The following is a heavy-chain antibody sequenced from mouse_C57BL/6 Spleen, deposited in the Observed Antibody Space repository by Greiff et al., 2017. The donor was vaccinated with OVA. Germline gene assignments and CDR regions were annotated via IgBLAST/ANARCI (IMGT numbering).Heavy chain of an antibody. CDR2: IYPGSGST. J-gene: IGHJ2*01. Sequence: QVQLQQPGAELVKPGASVKMSCKASGYTFTSYWINWVKQRPGQGLEWIGDIYPGSGSTNYNQKFKSKATLTVDTASSTAYMQLSSLTSKDSAAYDGERCGSSEDYYYDYWGQGTTLTVSS. CDR3: ERCGSSEDYYYDY. D-gene: IGHD1-3*01. V-gene: IGHV1-55*01. CDR1: GYTFTSYW.